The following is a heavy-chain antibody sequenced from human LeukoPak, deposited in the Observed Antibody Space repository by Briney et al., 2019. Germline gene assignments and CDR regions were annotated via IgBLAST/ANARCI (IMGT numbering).Heavy chain of an antibody. CDR1: EFTFSSYW. V-gene: IGHV3-74*01. D-gene: IGHD2-15*01. CDR3: ASGSSGGDYYYMDV. J-gene: IGHJ6*03. Sequence: GGSLRLSCAASEFTFSSYWMHWVRQAPGKGLVWVSRINSDGSSTRYADSVKGRFTISRDNAKNTLYLQMNSLRAEDTAVYYCASGSSGGDYYYMDVWGKGTTVTVSS. CDR2: INSDGSST.